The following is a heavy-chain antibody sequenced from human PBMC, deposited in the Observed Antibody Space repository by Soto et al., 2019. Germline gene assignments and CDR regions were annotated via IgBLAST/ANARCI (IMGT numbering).Heavy chain of an antibody. CDR1: GFTFSTDS. J-gene: IGHJ4*02. D-gene: IGHD6-19*01. CDR2: ISTSGATR. CDR3: ARFFGSGFDY. Sequence: PGGSLRLSCVASGFTFSTDSMNWVRQAPGKGLEWVAHISTSGATRYYADSVKGRFTISRDSAKTSLYLQMDSLRNEDTAVYYCARFFGSGFDYWGQGTLVTVSS. V-gene: IGHV3-48*02.